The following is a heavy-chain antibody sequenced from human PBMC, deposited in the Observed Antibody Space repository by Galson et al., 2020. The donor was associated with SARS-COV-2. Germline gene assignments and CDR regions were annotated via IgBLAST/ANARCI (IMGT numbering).Heavy chain of an antibody. D-gene: IGHD2-2*01. V-gene: IGHV4-30-4*01. CDR2: ISNSGST. CDR1: GGSISSGDHY. CDR3: ARWGDCSSSSCYYTWCDP. Sequence: ETSETLSLTCSVSGGSISSGDHYWSWIRQPPGKGLEWIAYISNSGSTHYNPSLKSRVSISLDTSKNQFSLNLNSVTAADTAVYYCARWGDCSSSSCYYTWCDPWGQGILVTVSS. J-gene: IGHJ5*02.